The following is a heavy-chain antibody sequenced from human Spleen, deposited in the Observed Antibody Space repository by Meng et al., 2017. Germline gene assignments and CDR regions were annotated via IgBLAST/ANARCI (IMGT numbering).Heavy chain of an antibody. CDR1: GGSINSGDYY. Sequence: QVQLQESGPGLGNPSQTLSLTCTVSGGSINSGDYYWSWIRQHPGKGLEWIGYIYYSGSTYYNPSLKSLVTISVDPSKNQFSLMVSSVTAADTAVYYCARGVAARAIDYWGQGTLVTVSS. CDR2: IYYSGST. V-gene: IGHV4-31*01. D-gene: IGHD6-6*01. J-gene: IGHJ4*02. CDR3: ARGVAARAIDY.